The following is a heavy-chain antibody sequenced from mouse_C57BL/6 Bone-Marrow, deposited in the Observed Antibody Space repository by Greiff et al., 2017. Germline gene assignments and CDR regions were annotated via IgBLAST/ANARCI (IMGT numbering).Heavy chain of an antibody. Sequence: VQRVESGAELVRPGASVKLSCTASGFNIKDDYMHWVKQRPEQGLEWIGWIDPENGDTEYASKFQGKATITADTSSNTAYLQLSSLTSEDTAVYYCTTYYYVFAYWGQGTLVTVSA. V-gene: IGHV14-4*01. CDR3: TTYYYVFAY. CDR1: GFNIKDDY. D-gene: IGHD1-1*01. CDR2: IDPENGDT. J-gene: IGHJ3*01.